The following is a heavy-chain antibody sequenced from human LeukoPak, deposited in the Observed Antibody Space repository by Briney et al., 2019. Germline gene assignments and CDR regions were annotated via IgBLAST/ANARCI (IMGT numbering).Heavy chain of an antibody. V-gene: IGHV4-34*01. J-gene: IGHJ3*02. CDR2: INHSGST. D-gene: IGHD2-2*01. Sequence: SETLSLTCAVYGGSFSGYYWSWIRQPPGKGLEWIGEINHSGSTNYNPSLKSRVIISVDTSKNQFSLKLSSVTAADTAVYYCARAGGLGYCSSTSCSRLFAFNIWGQGTMVTVSS. CDR1: GGSFSGYY. CDR3: ARAGGLGYCSSTSCSRLFAFNI.